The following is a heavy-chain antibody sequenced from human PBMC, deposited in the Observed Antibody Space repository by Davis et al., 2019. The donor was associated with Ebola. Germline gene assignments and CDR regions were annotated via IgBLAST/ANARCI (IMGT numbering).Heavy chain of an antibody. CDR2: ISYDGSNK. CDR1: GFTFSSYG. J-gene: IGHJ6*02. D-gene: IGHD3-10*01. Sequence: GESLKISCAASGFTFSSYGMHWVRQAPGKGLEWVAVISYDGSNKYYADSVKGRFTISRDNSKNTLYLQMNSLRAEDTAVYYCARGHYYGSGSYYGNYYYGMDVWGQGTTVTVSS. CDR3: ARGHYYGSGSYYGNYYYGMDV. V-gene: IGHV3-30*03.